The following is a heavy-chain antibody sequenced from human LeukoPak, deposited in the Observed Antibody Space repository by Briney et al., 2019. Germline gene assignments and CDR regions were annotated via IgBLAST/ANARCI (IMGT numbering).Heavy chain of an antibody. V-gene: IGHV3-33*01. CDR1: GFSFSTYG. J-gene: IGHJ4*02. CDR2: IWNDGSNK. Sequence: GGSLRLSCVASGFSFSTYGMHWVRQAPGEGLEWVAVIWNDGSNKYYADSVKGRFTISRDNSKNTLYLQMHSLRAEDTAVYYCARDEPTVTTGPPVGSWGQGTLVTVSS. CDR3: ARDEPTVTTGPPVGS. D-gene: IGHD4-17*01.